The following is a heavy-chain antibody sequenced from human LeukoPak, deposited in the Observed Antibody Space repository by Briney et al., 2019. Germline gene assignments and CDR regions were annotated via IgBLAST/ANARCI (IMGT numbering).Heavy chain of an antibody. V-gene: IGHV3-23*01. Sequence: GGSLRLSCAASGFTSRSHDMSWVRQAPGKGLEWVSGISASGGSTFYADSVKGRFTISRDNSKNTLYLQMNGLRVEDTAVYYCVREGPRGLAFDIWGQGTMVTVSS. D-gene: IGHD3/OR15-3a*01. CDR2: ISASGGST. CDR1: GFTSRSHD. J-gene: IGHJ3*02. CDR3: VREGPRGLAFDI.